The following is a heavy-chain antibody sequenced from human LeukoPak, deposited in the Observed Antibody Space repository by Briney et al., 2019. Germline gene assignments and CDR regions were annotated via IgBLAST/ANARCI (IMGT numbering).Heavy chain of an antibody. V-gene: IGHV3-74*01. CDR2: IRSDGSTT. D-gene: IGHD3-10*01. Sequence: GGSLRLSCAAPGFTFSRYWMHWVRQAPGKGLGWVSFIRSDGSTTYAESVKGRFTISRDNAKNTLYLQMNSLKAEDTAVYYCARDGVGEDYWGQGTLVTVSS. CDR3: ARDGVGEDY. CDR1: GFTFSRYW. J-gene: IGHJ4*02.